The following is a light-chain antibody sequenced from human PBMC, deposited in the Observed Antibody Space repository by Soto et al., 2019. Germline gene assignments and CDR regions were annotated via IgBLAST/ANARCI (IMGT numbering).Light chain of an antibody. CDR2: DAS. V-gene: IGKV1-5*01. CDR1: QSISSW. J-gene: IGKJ2*01. CDR3: QQYNSYPYT. Sequence: DXXMTQSPSTLSASVGDRVTITCRASQSISSWLAWYQQKPGKAPKLLIYDASSLESGVPSRFSGSGSGTEFTLTISSLQPDDFATYYCQQYNSYPYTFGQGTKLEIK.